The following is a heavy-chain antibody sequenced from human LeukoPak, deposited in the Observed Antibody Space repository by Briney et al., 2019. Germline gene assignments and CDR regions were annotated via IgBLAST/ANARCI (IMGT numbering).Heavy chain of an antibody. CDR3: AKDPSDCSSTSCYYRGPFDY. Sequence: GGSLRLSCAASGFTFSSYAMSWVRQAPGKGLEWVSAISGSGGSTYYADSVKGRFTISRDNSKNTLYLQMNSLRAEDTAVYYCAKDPSDCSSTSCYYRGPFDYWGQGTLVTVSS. CDR2: ISGSGGST. J-gene: IGHJ4*02. V-gene: IGHV3-23*01. CDR1: GFTFSSYA. D-gene: IGHD2-2*01.